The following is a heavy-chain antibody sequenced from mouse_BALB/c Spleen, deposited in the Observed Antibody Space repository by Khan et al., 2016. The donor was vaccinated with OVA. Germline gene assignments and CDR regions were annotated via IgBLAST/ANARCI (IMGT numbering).Heavy chain of an antibody. J-gene: IGHJ4*01. CDR2: IAPGSGST. CDR1: GYTFTSYW. D-gene: IGHD1-1*01. CDR3: ARSNYYGSGLYATDY. Sequence: DLVKPGASVKLSCKASGYTFTSYWINWIRQRPGQGLEWIGRIAPGSGSTSYTEMFKGEAILTVDTSSRTAYIQLSSLSSEDSAVYLCARSNYYGSGLYATDYWGQGTSVTVSS. V-gene: IGHV1S41*01.